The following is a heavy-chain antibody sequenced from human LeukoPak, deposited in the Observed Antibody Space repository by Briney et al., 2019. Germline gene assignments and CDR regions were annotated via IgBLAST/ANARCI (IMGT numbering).Heavy chain of an antibody. CDR1: GFTFSSYS. D-gene: IGHD4/OR15-4a*01. V-gene: IGHV3-21*01. J-gene: IGHJ4*02. Sequence: PGGSLRLSCAASGFTFSSYSMNWVRQAPGKGLEWVSSISSSSNYIYYADSVKGRFTISRDNAKNSLYLQMNSLRAEDTAVYYCARDAEDPRLWWGQGTLVTVSP. CDR2: ISSSSNYI. CDR3: ARDAEDPRLW.